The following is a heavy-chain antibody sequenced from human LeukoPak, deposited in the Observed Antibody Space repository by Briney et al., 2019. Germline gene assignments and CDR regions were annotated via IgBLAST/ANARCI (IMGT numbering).Heavy chain of an antibody. J-gene: IGHJ5*02. CDR2: INHSGNT. CDR3: ARGRRIVVVVAATGGNWFDP. D-gene: IGHD2-15*01. V-gene: IGHV4-34*01. Sequence: SETLSLTCAVYGGSFSGYYWSWIRQPPGKGLEWIGEINHSGNTNYNPSLKSRVTISVNTSKKQFALKLSTEPAADTAVYYCARGRRIVVVVAATGGNWFDPWGQGILVTVSS. CDR1: GGSFSGYY.